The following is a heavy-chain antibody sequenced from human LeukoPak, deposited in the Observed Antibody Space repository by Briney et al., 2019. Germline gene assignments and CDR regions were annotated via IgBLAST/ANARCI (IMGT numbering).Heavy chain of an antibody. CDR1: GFALKSYS. V-gene: IGHV3-21*01. J-gene: IGHJ1*01. CDR3: ARVRIVEIINRDFQH. Sequence: PGGSLRLSCAGSGFALKSYSLTWVRQAPGKGLEWVSSISSTSAYIHYADSVKGRFTISRDNVDNVVYLEMNSLGAEDTAVYYCARVRIVEIINRDFQHWGQGTLVAVSS. CDR2: ISSTSAYI. D-gene: IGHD1-26*01.